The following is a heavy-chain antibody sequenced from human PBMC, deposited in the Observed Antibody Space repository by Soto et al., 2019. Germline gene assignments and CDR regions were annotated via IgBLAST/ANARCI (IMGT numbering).Heavy chain of an antibody. CDR2: IRSKAYGGTT. J-gene: IGHJ4*02. CDR3: TQDEANRPGY. CDR1: GFTFGDYA. Sequence: GGSLRLSCTASGFTFGDYAMSWVRQAPGKGLEWVGFIRSKAYGGTTEYAASVKGRFTISRDDSKSIAYLQMNSLKTEDTAVYYCTQDEANRPGYWGQGTLVTVTS. V-gene: IGHV3-49*04.